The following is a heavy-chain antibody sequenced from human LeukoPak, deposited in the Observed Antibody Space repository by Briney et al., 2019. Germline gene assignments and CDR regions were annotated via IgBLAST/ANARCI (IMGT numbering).Heavy chain of an antibody. CDR1: RFTFSSYD. CDR3: ARAGYCSSNSCSNPYYMDV. Sequence: GGSLRLSCAASRFTFSSYDMHWARQATGKGLEWVSAIGTAGGTYYPGSVKGRFTISRENAKNSLYLQMNSLRAGDTAVYYCARAGYCSSNSCSNPYYMDVWGKGTTVTVSS. J-gene: IGHJ6*03. V-gene: IGHV3-13*01. D-gene: IGHD2-2*01. CDR2: IGTAGGT.